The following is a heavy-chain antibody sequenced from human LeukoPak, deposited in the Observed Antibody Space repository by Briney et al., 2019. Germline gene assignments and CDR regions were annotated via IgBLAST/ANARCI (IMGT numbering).Heavy chain of an antibody. CDR1: GYTFTSYA. CDR2: INAGNGNT. Sequence: GASVKVSCKASGYTFTSYAMHWVRQAPGQRLEWMGWINAGNGNTKYSQKFQGRVTITGDTSASTAYMELSSLRSEDTAVYYCARDSLYCSSTSCLSPFDYWGQGTLVTASS. V-gene: IGHV1-3*01. CDR3: ARDSLYCSSTSCLSPFDY. J-gene: IGHJ4*02. D-gene: IGHD2-2*01.